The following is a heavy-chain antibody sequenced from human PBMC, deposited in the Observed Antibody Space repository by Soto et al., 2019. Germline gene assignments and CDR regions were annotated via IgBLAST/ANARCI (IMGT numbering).Heavy chain of an antibody. CDR2: ISGSGGST. Sequence: GGSLRLSCAASGFTFSSYAMSWVRQAPGKGLEWVSAISGSGGSTYYADSVKGRFTISRDNSKNTLYLQMNSLRAEDTAVYYCAKHRGRGYYDSSGYYYWGQGTLVTVSS. J-gene: IGHJ4*02. CDR3: AKHRGRGYYDSSGYYY. CDR1: GFTFSSYA. D-gene: IGHD3-22*01. V-gene: IGHV3-23*01.